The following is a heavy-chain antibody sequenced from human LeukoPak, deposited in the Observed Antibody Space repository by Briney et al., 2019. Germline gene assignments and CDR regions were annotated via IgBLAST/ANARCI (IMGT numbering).Heavy chain of an antibody. CDR1: GFTFSSYA. CDR2: VSGSGGST. Sequence: PGGSLGLSCAASGFTFSSYAMSWVRQAPGKGLEWVSAVSGSGGSTYYADSVKGRFTISRDNSKNTLYLQMNSLRAEDTAVYYCAKAPIGSCSGASCYPFDYWGQGTLVTVSS. D-gene: IGHD2-15*01. CDR3: AKAPIGSCSGASCYPFDY. V-gene: IGHV3-23*01. J-gene: IGHJ4*02.